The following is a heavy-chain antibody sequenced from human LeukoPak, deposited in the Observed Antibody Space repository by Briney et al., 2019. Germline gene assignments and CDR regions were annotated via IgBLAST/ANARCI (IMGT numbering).Heavy chain of an antibody. CDR1: GGSISSGGYY. D-gene: IGHD1-26*01. CDR3: ARAPSGKHDFDY. V-gene: IGHV4-31*03. J-gene: IGHJ4*02. Sequence: SQTLSLTCTVSGGSISSGGYYWSWIRQHPGKGLEWIGYIYYSGSTYYNPSLKSRVTISVDTSKNQFSLKLSSVTAADTAVYYCARAPSGKHDFDYWDQGTLVTVSS. CDR2: IYYSGST.